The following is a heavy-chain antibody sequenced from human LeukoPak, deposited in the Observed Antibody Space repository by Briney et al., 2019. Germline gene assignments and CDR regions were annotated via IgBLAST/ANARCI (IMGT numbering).Heavy chain of an antibody. Sequence: PSETLSLTCTVSGGSISSYYWSWIRQPAGKGLEWIGRIYTSGSTNYNPSLKSRVTMSVDTSKNQFSLKLSSVTAADTAVYYCARDLVVTVRRPRYYYMDVWGKGTTVTVSS. CDR1: GGSISSYY. CDR3: ARDLVVTVRRPRYYYMDV. V-gene: IGHV4-4*07. CDR2: IYTSGST. J-gene: IGHJ6*03. D-gene: IGHD3-22*01.